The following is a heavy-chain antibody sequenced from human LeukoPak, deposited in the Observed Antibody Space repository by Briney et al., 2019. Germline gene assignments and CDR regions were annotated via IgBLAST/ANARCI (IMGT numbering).Heavy chain of an antibody. J-gene: IGHJ4*02. CDR1: GFTLSSYW. D-gene: IGHD5-18*01. CDR3: ARESTGSGYSYGLH. CDR2: IKQDGSER. V-gene: IGHV3-7*04. Sequence: GGSLRLSCAASGFTLSSYWMNWVRQAPGKGLEWVANIKQDGSERYYVDSVKGRFTISRDNAKNSLYLQMNSLRAEDTAVYYCARESTGSGYSYGLHWGQGTLVTVSS.